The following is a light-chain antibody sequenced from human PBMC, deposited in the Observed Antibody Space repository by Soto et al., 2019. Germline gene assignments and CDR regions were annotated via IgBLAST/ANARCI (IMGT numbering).Light chain of an antibody. CDR3: QQRSNWPPEWT. CDR1: QSISSN. CDR2: DAS. V-gene: IGKV3-11*01. Sequence: EVVLTQSPVTLSLSPGQRVTLSCRASQSISSNLAWYQQKPGQAPRLLISDASSRATGISARFSGSGSGTDFPLTISSLEPEDLAVYYCQQRSNWPPEWTFGQGTKVEIK. J-gene: IGKJ1*01.